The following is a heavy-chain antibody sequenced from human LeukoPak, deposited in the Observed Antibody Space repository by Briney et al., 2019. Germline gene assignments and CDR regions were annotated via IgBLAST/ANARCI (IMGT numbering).Heavy chain of an antibody. D-gene: IGHD2-15*01. CDR1: EFTFSSYA. CDR2: ISYDGSNK. V-gene: IGHV3-30-3*01. J-gene: IGHJ3*02. CDR3: VRAAQKVVVVAGNAFDI. Sequence: GRSLRLSCAASEFTFSSYAMHWVRQAPGKGLEWGAVISYDGSNKYYADSVKGRFTISRDNSKNTLYLQMNSLRAEDTAVYYCVRAAQKVVVVAGNAFDIWGQGTMVTVSS.